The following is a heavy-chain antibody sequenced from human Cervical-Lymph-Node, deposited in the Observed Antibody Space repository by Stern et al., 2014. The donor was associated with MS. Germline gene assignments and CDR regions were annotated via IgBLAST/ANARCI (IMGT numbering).Heavy chain of an antibody. CDR1: GGTFSKFP. CDR3: ALSSETSDRWYSLGYDL. V-gene: IGHV1-69*01. J-gene: IGHJ5*02. CDR2: IFPVFGTP. Sequence: VQLVESGAEVTKPGSSVKVSCKASGGTFSKFPSSWVRKAPGQGLEWMGGIFPVFGTPTYAQECRRRVTITADVSTSTVYMELSSLRSDDTAVYYCALSSETSDRWYSLGYDLWGQGTLVTVSS. D-gene: IGHD6-13*01.